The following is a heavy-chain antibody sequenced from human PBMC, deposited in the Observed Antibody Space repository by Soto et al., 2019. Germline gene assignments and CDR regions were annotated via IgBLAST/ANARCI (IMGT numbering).Heavy chain of an antibody. J-gene: IGHJ5*02. CDR3: ARVRVYSGYDKGWFDP. CDR2: IYYSGST. Sequence: PSETLSLTCTVSGGSISSGDYYWSWIRQPLGKGLEWIGYIYYSGSTYYNPSLKSRVTISVDTSKNQFSLKLSSVTAADTAVYYCARVRVYSGYDKGWFDPWGQGTLVTVSS. D-gene: IGHD5-12*01. V-gene: IGHV4-30-4*01. CDR1: GGSISSGDYY.